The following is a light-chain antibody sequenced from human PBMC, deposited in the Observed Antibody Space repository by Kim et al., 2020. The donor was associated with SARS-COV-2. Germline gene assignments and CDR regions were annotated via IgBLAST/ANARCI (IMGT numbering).Light chain of an antibody. CDR2: GAS. V-gene: IGKV3-20*01. CDR1: QSVINNY. Sequence: EIVLTQSPGTLSLSPGERATLSCRASQSVINNYLAWYQEKPGQAPRLLIYGASSRATGIPDRFSGSGSGTDFILTISRLEPEDCAVYFCQQYGTLITFGQGTRLEIK. J-gene: IGKJ5*01. CDR3: QQYGTLIT.